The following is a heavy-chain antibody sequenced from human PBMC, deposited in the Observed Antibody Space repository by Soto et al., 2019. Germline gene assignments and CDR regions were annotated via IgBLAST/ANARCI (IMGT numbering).Heavy chain of an antibody. J-gene: IGHJ6*02. V-gene: IGHV1-69*08. Sequence: QVQLVQSGAEVKKPGSSVKVSCKASGGTFSSYTISWVRQAPGQGLEWMGRIIPILGIANYAQKFQGRVTITADKSTSTAYMELSSLRSEDTAVYYCARDPKWALQASYGMDVWGQGTTVTVSS. CDR3: ARDPKWALQASYGMDV. CDR1: GGTFSSYT. CDR2: IIPILGIA. D-gene: IGHD1-26*01.